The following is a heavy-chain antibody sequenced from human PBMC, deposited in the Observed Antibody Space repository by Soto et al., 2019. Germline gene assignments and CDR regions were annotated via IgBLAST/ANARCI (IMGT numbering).Heavy chain of an antibody. Sequence: SVKVSCKASGGTFSSYAISWVRQAPGQGLEWMGGIIPIFGTANYAQKFQGRVTITADESTSTAYMELSSLRSEDTAVYYRAREHSSSQMLYNWFDPWGQGTLVTVSS. D-gene: IGHD6-6*01. J-gene: IGHJ5*02. CDR3: AREHSSSQMLYNWFDP. CDR1: GGTFSSYA. CDR2: IIPIFGTA. V-gene: IGHV1-69*13.